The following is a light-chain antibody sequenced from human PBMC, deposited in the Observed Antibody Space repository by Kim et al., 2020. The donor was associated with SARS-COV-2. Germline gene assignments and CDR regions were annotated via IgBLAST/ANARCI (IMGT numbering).Light chain of an antibody. Sequence: NFMLTQPHSVSESPGKTITISCTRNSGNIATNYVQWFQQRPGSAPKTVIFEDNRRPSGIPDRFSGFVDSSSNSASLTISGLTTEDEADYYCHSFEGGSLVMVFGGGTQLTVL. J-gene: IGLJ3*02. CDR1: SGNIATNY. CDR3: HSFEGGSLVMV. V-gene: IGLV6-57*04. CDR2: EDN.